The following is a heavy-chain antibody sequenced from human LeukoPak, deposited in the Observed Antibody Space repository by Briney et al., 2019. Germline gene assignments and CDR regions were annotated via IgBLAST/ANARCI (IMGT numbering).Heavy chain of an antibody. J-gene: IGHJ4*02. CDR1: GFTVSSNY. CDR2: IYSGGGT. D-gene: IGHD3-22*01. Sequence: PGGSLRLSCAASGFTVSSNYMSWVRQAPGKGLEWVSVIYSGGGTYYADSVKGRFTISRDNSKNTVYLQMNSLRAEDTAVYYCARAGSYYYDSSGFYRPNDYWGQGNLVTVSS. V-gene: IGHV3-53*01. CDR3: ARAGSYYYDSSGFYRPNDY.